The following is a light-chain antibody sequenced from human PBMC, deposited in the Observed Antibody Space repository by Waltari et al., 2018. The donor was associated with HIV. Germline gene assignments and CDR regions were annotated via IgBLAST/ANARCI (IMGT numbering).Light chain of an antibody. CDR2: DVI. CDR1: SSDVGGYNY. CDR3: SSHAGSKVV. Sequence: QSALTQPTSASGSPGQSVTLSCTGTSSDVGGYNYVSWHQQHPGKAPKRMIYDVIKRPSGVPDRFSGSKSGNTASLTVSGLQPEDEADYYCSSHAGSKVVFGGGTRLTVL. J-gene: IGLJ2*01. V-gene: IGLV2-8*01.